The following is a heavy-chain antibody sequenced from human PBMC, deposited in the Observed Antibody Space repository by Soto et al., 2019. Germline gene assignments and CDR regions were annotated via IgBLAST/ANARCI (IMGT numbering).Heavy chain of an antibody. CDR1: GDSISSYY. CDR2: IYYSGST. D-gene: IGHD3-22*01. CDR3: ARLNLTYYYDSSGYYWGPTFDY. J-gene: IGHJ4*02. Sequence: SETLSLTCTVSGDSISSYYWGWIRQPPGKGLEWIGSIYYSGSTYYNPSLKSRVTISVDTSRNQFSLKLSSVTAADTAVYYCARLNLTYYYDSSGYYWGPTFDYWGQGTLVTVSS. V-gene: IGHV4-39*01.